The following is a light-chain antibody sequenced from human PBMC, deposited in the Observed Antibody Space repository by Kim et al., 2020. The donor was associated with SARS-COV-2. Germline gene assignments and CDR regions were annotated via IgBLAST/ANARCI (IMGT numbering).Light chain of an antibody. V-gene: IGKV1-5*03. CDR3: QQYDSHPYT. Sequence: IQMTQSPSTLSASVGDRVTITCRASQSVSSWLAWYQQKPGKAPKLLIYKASTLEGGVPSRFSGRGSGTEFTLTISSLQPDDFATYSCQQYDSHPYTFGQGTKLEI. CDR1: QSVSSW. CDR2: KAS. J-gene: IGKJ2*01.